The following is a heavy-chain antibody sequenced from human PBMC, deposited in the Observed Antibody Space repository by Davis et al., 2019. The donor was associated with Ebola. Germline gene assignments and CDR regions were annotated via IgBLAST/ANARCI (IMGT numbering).Heavy chain of an antibody. Sequence: ASVKVSCKASGYTFTSYYMHWVRQAPGQGLEWMGWINPNSGGTNYAQKFQGWVTMTRDTSISTAYMELSRLRSDDTAVYYCARVSLGYCSSTSCYHFDYWGQGTLVTVSS. D-gene: IGHD2-2*01. CDR1: GYTFTSYY. V-gene: IGHV1-2*04. CDR2: INPNSGGT. CDR3: ARVSLGYCSSTSCYHFDY. J-gene: IGHJ4*02.